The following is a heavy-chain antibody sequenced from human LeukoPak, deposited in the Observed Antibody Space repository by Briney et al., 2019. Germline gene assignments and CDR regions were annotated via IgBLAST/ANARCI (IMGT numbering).Heavy chain of an antibody. CDR1: GFTFSSYG. J-gene: IGHJ4*02. D-gene: IGHD2-8*02. CDR2: ISTTGGTT. CDR3: TADVPGGAYPFDS. Sequence: GGSLRLSCAASGFTFSSYGMSWVRQAPGKGLEWVSAISTTGGTTYYADSVKGRFTISRDNSKNTLYLQMNSLKTEDTAFYYCTADVPGGAYPFDSWGQGTLVTVSS. V-gene: IGHV3-23*01.